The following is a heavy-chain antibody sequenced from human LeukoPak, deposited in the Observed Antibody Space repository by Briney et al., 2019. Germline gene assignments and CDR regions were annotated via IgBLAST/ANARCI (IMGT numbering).Heavy chain of an antibody. CDR3: ARGPGGDYVYYGMDV. V-gene: IGHV1-69*13. J-gene: IGHJ6*02. CDR1: GGTFSSYA. CDR2: IIPIFGTA. Sequence: ASVKVSCKASGGTFSSYAISCVRQAPGQGLEWMGGIIPIFGTANYAQKFQGRVTITADESTSTAYMELSSLRSEDTAVYYCARGPGGDYVYYGMDVWGQGTTVTVSS. D-gene: IGHD4-17*01.